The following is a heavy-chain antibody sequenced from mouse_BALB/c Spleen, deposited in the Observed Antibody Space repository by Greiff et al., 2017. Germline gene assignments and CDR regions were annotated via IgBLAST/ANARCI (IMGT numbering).Heavy chain of an antibody. CDR1: GFSLTSYG. CDR2: IWSGGST. D-gene: IGHD1-1*01. CDR3: ARNAVYWFAY. Sequence: VQGVESGPGLVQPSQSLSITCTVSGFSLTSYGVHWVRQSPGKGLEWLGVIWSGGSTDYNAAFISRLSISKDNSKSQVFFKMNSLQANDTAIYYCARNAVYWFAYWGQGTLVTVSA. V-gene: IGHV2-2*02. J-gene: IGHJ3*01.